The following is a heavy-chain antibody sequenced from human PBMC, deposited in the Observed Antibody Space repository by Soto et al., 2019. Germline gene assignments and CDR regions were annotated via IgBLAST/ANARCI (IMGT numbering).Heavy chain of an antibody. J-gene: IGHJ4*02. V-gene: IGHV1-58*02. CDR2: IVVGSDNT. CDR1: GFTFSSSA. CDR3: AAGITVFGAADY. D-gene: IGHD3-3*01. Sequence: GASVKVSCKASGFTFSSSAIQWMRQARGQRLEWIGWIVVGSDNTKYAQKFKERVTITRDMSTSTAYMELSRLRSEDTAVYYCAAGITVFGAADYWGQGTLVTVSS.